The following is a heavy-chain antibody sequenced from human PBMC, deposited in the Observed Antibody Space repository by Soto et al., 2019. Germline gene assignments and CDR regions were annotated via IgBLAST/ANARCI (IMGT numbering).Heavy chain of an antibody. CDR1: GGSITSSGYY. J-gene: IGHJ5*02. CDR2: IYYSGTT. CDR3: ARAGTSYQQLPLVNWFDP. V-gene: IGHV4-39*01. D-gene: IGHD6-13*01. Sequence: QLQLQESGPGLVKPSETLTLTCTVSGGSITSSGYYWGWIRQPPGKGLEWIGSIYYSGTTYYNPSLKSRVTISVDTSKNLFSLKLRSVTAADTAVYYCARAGTSYQQLPLVNWFDPWGQGTLVTVSS.